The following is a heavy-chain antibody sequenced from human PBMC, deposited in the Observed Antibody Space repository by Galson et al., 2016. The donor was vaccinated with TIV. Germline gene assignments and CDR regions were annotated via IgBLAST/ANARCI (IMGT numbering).Heavy chain of an antibody. D-gene: IGHD3-16*01. J-gene: IGHJ1*01. CDR3: VRDRLGWH. CDR1: GISVNNDW. CDR2: IDTDGTTT. Sequence: SLRLSCAASGISVNNDWMHWVRQSPEKGPVWVARIDTDGTTTYYADSVKGRFSISRDNAKNMVYLQMNNLIADDTAVYYCVRDRLGWHWGQGTLVTVSS. V-gene: IGHV3-74*01.